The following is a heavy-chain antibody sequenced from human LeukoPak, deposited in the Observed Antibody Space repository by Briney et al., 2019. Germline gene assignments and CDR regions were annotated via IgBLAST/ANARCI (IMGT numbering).Heavy chain of an antibody. D-gene: IGHD2-15*01. Sequence: GASVKVSCKASGYTFTVYYIHWVRQAPGQGLEWLGWIDPNSGVTNYAQKFQGRVAMTRDTSISTAYMELSRLRSDDTAVYYCARDPGGGSCYDYWGQGTLVTVSS. CDR1: GYTFTVYY. CDR3: ARDPGGGSCYDY. V-gene: IGHV1-2*02. CDR2: IDPNSGVT. J-gene: IGHJ4*02.